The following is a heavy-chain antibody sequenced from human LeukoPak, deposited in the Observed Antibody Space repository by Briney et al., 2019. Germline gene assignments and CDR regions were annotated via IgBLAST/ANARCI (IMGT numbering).Heavy chain of an antibody. CDR2: VNRDGSET. CDR3: ARNNGMDV. J-gene: IGHJ6*02. Sequence: PGGPLRLSCAASGFALSSHWMTWVRQVPGRGPEWVANVNRDGSETYYLDSVKGRFTISKDNANNSLYLQMNSLRAEDTALYHCARNNGMDVWGQGTTVIVSS. V-gene: IGHV3-7*03. CDR1: GFALSSHW.